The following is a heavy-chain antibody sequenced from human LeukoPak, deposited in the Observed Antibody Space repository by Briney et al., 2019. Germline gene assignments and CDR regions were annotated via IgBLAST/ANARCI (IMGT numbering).Heavy chain of an antibody. CDR2: IRYDGTNK. Sequence: GGSLRLSCAASGFTFSSYWMTWVRQAPGKGLEWVAFIRYDGTNKYYADSVKGRFTISRDNSNNTLCLQMNTLRAEDTAVYFCAKIWLGRRRTIDLVSTGETDYWGQGTLVTVSS. D-gene: IGHD5/OR15-5a*01. CDR1: GFTFSSYW. CDR3: AKIWLGRRRTIDLVSTGETDY. J-gene: IGHJ4*02. V-gene: IGHV3-30*02.